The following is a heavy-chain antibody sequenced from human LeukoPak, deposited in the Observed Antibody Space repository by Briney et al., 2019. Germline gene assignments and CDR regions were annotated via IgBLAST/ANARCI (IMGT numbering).Heavy chain of an antibody. CDR2: IYYSGST. V-gene: IGHV4-39*07. D-gene: IGHD4-17*01. Sequence: SETLSLTCTVSGDSISSSSYYWGWIRQPPGKGLEWIGSIYYSGSTYYNPSLKSRVTISVDTSKNQFSLKLSSVTAADTAVYYCARGGLYGDYVGRWGQGTLVTVSS. CDR1: GDSISSSSYY. CDR3: ARGGLYGDYVGR. J-gene: IGHJ4*02.